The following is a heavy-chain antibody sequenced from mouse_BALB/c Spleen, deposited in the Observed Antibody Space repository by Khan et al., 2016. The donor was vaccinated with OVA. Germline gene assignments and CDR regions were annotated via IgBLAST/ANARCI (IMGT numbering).Heavy chain of an antibody. J-gene: IGHJ3*01. D-gene: IGHD1-3*01. CDR2: ISSGGDYT. CDR3: ADHVSGSLAY. Sequence: EVELVESGGDLVKPGGSLKLSCAASGFTFSSYSMPWVRQTPDKRLEWVASISSGGDYTYYPDSVKGRFTISRDNAKNTLYLQMSDLKSEDTAMYYCADHVSGSLAYWGQGTLVTVSA. V-gene: IGHV5-6*01. CDR1: GFTFSSYS.